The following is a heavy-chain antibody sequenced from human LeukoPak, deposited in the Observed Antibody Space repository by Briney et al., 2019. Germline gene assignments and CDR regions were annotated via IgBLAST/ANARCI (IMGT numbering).Heavy chain of an antibody. J-gene: IGHJ2*01. V-gene: IGHV3-21*01. Sequence: GGSLRLSCAASGFIFSSSGMHWVRQAPGKGLEWVSSVSSSATYIYYADSVKGRFTISRDNAKNSLYLQMNSLRAEDTAVYYCAREVMVVAATTFWYFDLWGRGTLVTVSS. CDR2: VSSSATYI. CDR3: AREVMVVAATTFWYFDL. D-gene: IGHD2-15*01. CDR1: GFIFSSSG.